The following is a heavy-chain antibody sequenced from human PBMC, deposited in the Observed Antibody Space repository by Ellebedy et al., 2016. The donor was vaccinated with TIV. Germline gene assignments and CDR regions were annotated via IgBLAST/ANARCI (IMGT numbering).Heavy chain of an antibody. CDR2: ISAYNGNT. CDR3: AREFRGYCSGGSCYSLRY. CDR1: GYTFTSYG. Sequence: ASVKVSCXASGYTFTSYGISWVRQAPGQGLEWMGWISAYNGNTNYAQKLQGRVTMTTDTSTSTAYMELRSLRSDDTAVYYCAREFRGYCSGGSCYSLRYWGQGTLVTVSS. V-gene: IGHV1-18*01. D-gene: IGHD2-15*01. J-gene: IGHJ4*02.